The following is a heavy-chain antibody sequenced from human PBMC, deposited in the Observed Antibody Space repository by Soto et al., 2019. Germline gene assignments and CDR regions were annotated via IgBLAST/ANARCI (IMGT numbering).Heavy chain of an antibody. CDR3: ARYDILTGNYYGMDV. D-gene: IGHD3-9*01. Sequence: GASVKVSCKASGYTFTSYGISWVRQAPGQGLEWMGWISAYNGNTNYAQKLQGRVTMTTDTSTSTAYMELRSLRSDDTAVYYCARYDILTGNYYGMDVWGQGTTVTVSS. V-gene: IGHV1-18*01. J-gene: IGHJ6*02. CDR2: ISAYNGNT. CDR1: GYTFTSYG.